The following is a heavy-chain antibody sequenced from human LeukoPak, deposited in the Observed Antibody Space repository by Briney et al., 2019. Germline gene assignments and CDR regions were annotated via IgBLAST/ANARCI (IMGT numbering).Heavy chain of an antibody. CDR3: ARSNHYDSSGYCDY. V-gene: IGHV1-69*05. D-gene: IGHD3-22*01. Sequence: SVKVSCKASGGTFSSYAISWVRQAPGQGLEWMGRIIPIFGTANYAQKFQGRVTITTDESTSTAYMELSSLRSEDTAVYYCARSNHYDSSGYCDYWGQGTLVTVSS. CDR1: GGTFSSYA. CDR2: IIPIFGTA. J-gene: IGHJ4*02.